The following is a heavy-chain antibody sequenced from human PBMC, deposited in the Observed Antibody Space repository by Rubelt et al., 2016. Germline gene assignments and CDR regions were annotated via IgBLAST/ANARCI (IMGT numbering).Heavy chain of an antibody. D-gene: IGHD1-1*01. J-gene: IGHJ3*02. CDR1: GFTFSSYA. Sequence: EVQLVESGGGVVRPGGSLRLSCAASGFTFSSYAMSWVRQAPGKGLEWVSAISGSGGSTYYADSVKGRFTISRDNSKNPLYLQMNSLRAEDTAVYYCARDLTITRYNWNVVDAFDIWGQGTMVTVSS. V-gene: IGHV3-23*04. CDR3: ARDLTITRYNWNVVDAFDI. CDR2: ISGSGGST.